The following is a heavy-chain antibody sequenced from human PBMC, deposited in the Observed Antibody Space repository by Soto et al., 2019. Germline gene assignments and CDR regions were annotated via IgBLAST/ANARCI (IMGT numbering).Heavy chain of an antibody. Sequence: ASVKVSCKASGGNFASYAVFWVRQAPGQGLEWMGGIIPIFGTPTYAQKFQGRVTIKADKPTNTAYMEMNSLTFEDTAVYYCARSEGAYFYGMDVWGQGTTVTVSS. CDR2: IIPIFGTP. CDR3: ARSEGAYFYGMDV. D-gene: IGHD3-9*01. V-gene: IGHV1-69*06. CDR1: GGNFASYA. J-gene: IGHJ6*02.